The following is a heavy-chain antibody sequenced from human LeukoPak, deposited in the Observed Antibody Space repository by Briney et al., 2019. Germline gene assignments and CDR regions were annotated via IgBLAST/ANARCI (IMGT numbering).Heavy chain of an antibody. J-gene: IGHJ1*01. D-gene: IGHD6-19*01. CDR3: AHTIAVATTPGYFQH. V-gene: IGHV3-7*03. CDR1: GFTFSSFW. Sequence: GGSLRLSCAASGFTFSSFWMSWVRQAPGQGLEWVANINQDGNEKFYVDSVKGRFTISRDNAKNSLFLKMSSLRAEDTAVYYCAHTIAVATTPGYFQHWGQGTLVTVSS. CDR2: INQDGNEK.